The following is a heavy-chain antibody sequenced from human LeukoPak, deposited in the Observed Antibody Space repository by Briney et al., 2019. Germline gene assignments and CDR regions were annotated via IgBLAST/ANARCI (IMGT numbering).Heavy chain of an antibody. CDR3: ARGSYYDSSGFNDY. Sequence: GGSLRLSCAASGFTFSSYAMSWVRQAPGKGLEWVSAISGSGGSTYYADSVKGRFTISRDNSKNTLYLQMNSLRAEDTAVYYCARGSYYDSSGFNDYWGQGTLVTVSS. V-gene: IGHV3-23*01. D-gene: IGHD3-22*01. CDR1: GFTFSSYA. CDR2: ISGSGGST. J-gene: IGHJ4*02.